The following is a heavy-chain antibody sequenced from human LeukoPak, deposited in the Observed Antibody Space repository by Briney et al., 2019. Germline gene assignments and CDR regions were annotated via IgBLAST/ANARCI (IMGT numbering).Heavy chain of an antibody. CDR2: IKLDGSEK. D-gene: IGHD6-6*01. CDR3: AMVSSSSYYFDY. CDR1: GFTFSSYW. V-gene: IGHV3-7*01. Sequence: SGGSLRLSCAASGFTFSSYWMSWVRQAPGKGLEWVANIKLDGSEKYYVDSVKGRFTISRDNAKNSLYLQTNSLRAEDTAVYYCAMVSSSSYYFDYWGQGTLVTVSS. J-gene: IGHJ4*02.